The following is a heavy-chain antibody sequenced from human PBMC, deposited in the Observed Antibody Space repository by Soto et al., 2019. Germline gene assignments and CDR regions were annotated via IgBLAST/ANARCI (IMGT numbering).Heavy chain of an antibody. J-gene: IGHJ4*02. D-gene: IGHD2-2*01. V-gene: IGHV4-61*01. CDR2: IFYSENT. CDR1: GDSVTSGSHY. CDR3: ARVISSRDEYFDY. Sequence: SETLSLTCTVSGDSVTSGSHYWSWIRQPPGKGLEYIGYIFYSENTSYHPSLKSRVTISVDKPKNQFSLNLTSVTAADTAVYYCARVISSRDEYFDYWGQGTVVTV.